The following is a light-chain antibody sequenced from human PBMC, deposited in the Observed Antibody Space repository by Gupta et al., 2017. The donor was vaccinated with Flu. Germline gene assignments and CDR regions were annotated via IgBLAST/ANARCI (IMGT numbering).Light chain of an antibody. CDR3: QQYNNRPPSFT. J-gene: IGKJ5*01. CDR1: QSVSTN. CDR2: GAS. V-gene: IGKV3-15*01. Sequence: EIVMTQPPATLSVSPGERATLSCRARQSVSTNLAWYQQKPGKAPRLLIYGASTRATGIPARFIGSGSGTEFTLTISSLQSEDVAVYYCQQYNNRPPSFTFGQGTRLEIK.